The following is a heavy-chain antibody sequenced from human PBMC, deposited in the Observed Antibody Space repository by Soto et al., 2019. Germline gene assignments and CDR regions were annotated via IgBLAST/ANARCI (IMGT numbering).Heavy chain of an antibody. J-gene: IGHJ5*01. V-gene: IGHV3-30*05. Sequence: LGLSCRTPTGYRAINGIYWVGQSPGRRLEGLAYMSFDGTEKHYADSVKGRLTMSKDQSESETTFFFLMDNLKRGGTAVYACATGVTGYGRGWADKPLDSWGRGTLVTVSS. CDR3: ATGVTGYGRGWADKPLDS. D-gene: IGHD6-19*01. CDR1: TGYRAING. CDR2: MSFDGTEK.